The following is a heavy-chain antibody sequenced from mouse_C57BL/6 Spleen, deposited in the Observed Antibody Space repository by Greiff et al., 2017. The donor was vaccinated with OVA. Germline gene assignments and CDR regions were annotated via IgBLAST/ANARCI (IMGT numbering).Heavy chain of an antibody. Sequence: VKLVESGPGLVQPSQSLSITCTVSGFSLTSYGVHWVRQSPGKGLEWLGVIWSGGSTDYNAAFISRLSISKDNTKSQVFFKMNRLQSDDTDIYYCARDDYDGMDYWGQGTSVTVSS. CDR2: IWSGGST. D-gene: IGHD2-4*01. CDR1: GFSLTSYG. V-gene: IGHV2-2*01. J-gene: IGHJ4*01. CDR3: ARDDYDGMDY.